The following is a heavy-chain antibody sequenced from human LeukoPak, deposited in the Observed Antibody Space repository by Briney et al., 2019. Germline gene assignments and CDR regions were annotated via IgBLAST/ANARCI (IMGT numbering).Heavy chain of an antibody. Sequence: GGSLRLSCAASGFTFSSYWMHWVRQAPGKGLVWVSRTNSDGSSTSYADSVKGRFTISRDNAKNTLYLQMNSLRAEDTAVYYCARGQSDIVVVPADRFDPWGQGTLVTVSS. D-gene: IGHD2-2*01. J-gene: IGHJ5*02. CDR2: TNSDGSST. V-gene: IGHV3-74*01. CDR1: GFTFSSYW. CDR3: ARGQSDIVVVPADRFDP.